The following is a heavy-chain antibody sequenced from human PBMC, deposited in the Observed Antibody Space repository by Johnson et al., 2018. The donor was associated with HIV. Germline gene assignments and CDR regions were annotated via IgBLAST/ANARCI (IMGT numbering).Heavy chain of an antibody. J-gene: IGHJ3*01. CDR2: ISWNSGSI. D-gene: IGHD4-17*01. V-gene: IGHV3-9*01. CDR1: GFTFDDYA. CDR3: AKERNIDYGVYRKNDAFDV. Sequence: VQLVESGGGLGQPGRSLRLSCAASGFTFDDYAMHWVRPAPGKGLAWVSGISWNSGSIGYADSVKGRFTISRDNAKNSLYLQMNSLRAEDTALYYCAKERNIDYGVYRKNDAFDVWGQGTMVTVSS.